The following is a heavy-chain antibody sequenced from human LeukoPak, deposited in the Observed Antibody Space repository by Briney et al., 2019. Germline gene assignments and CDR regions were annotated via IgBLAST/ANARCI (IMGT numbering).Heavy chain of an antibody. J-gene: IGHJ6*03. CDR3: XXXXXXXXGYHTHYYYYYMDV. D-gene: IGHD3-22*01. V-gene: IGHV3-30*02. CDR2: IRYDGSNK. Sequence: GGSLRLSCAASGFTFSSYGMHWVRQAPGKGLEWVAFIRYDGSNKYYADSVKGRFTFSRDNSKNTLYLQMDSLRAEDTAVYYXXXXXXXXXGYHTHYYYYYMDVWGKGTTVTISS. CDR1: GFTFSSYG.